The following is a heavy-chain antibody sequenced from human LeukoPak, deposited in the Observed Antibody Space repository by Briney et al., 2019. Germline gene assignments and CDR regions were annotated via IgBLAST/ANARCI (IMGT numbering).Heavy chain of an antibody. V-gene: IGHV3-11*04. CDR1: GFTFSDYY. D-gene: IGHD3-10*01. J-gene: IGHJ4*02. CDR3: AGGEGARFDY. CDR2: ISSSGSTI. Sequence: GGSLRLSCAASGFTFSDYYMSWIRQAPGKGLEWVSYISSSGSTIYYADSVKGRFTISRDNSKNTLYVQMDTLRAEDTAVYYCAGGEGARFDYWGQGTLVTVSS.